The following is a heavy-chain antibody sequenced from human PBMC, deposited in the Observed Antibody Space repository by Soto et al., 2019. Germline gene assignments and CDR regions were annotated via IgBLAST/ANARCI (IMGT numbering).Heavy chain of an antibody. CDR1: GGSFSGCY. CDR3: ASGPVTTVVTHFDY. V-gene: IGHV4-34*01. D-gene: IGHD4-17*01. Sequence: QVQLQQWGAGLLKPSETLSLTCAVYGGSFSGCYWSWIRQPPGKGLEWIGEINHSGSTNYNPSLKSRATQSVDTSKNQFSLNLSSVTAADTAVYYCASGPVTTVVTHFDYWGQGTLVTVSS. J-gene: IGHJ4*02. CDR2: INHSGST.